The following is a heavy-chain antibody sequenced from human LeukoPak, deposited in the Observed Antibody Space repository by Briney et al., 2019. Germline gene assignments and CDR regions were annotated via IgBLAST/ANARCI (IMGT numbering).Heavy chain of an antibody. CDR1: GRFISSYY. Sequence: SETLSLTCTVSGRFISSYYWSWIRQPPGKGLEWIGYIYYSGSTNYNPSLKSRVTRAVDTAKNQLSLMLSSVTAADTAVYYCAVSYVLDYWGQGTLVTVSS. J-gene: IGHJ4*02. V-gene: IGHV4-59*01. CDR2: IYYSGST. CDR3: AVSYVLDY. D-gene: IGHD3-10*02.